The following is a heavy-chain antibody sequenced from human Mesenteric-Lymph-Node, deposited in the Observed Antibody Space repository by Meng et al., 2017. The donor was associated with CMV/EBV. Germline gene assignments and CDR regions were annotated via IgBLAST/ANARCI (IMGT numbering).Heavy chain of an antibody. CDR3: ARVQADILTGYSIWYFDL. Sequence: TFTTYAIDWGRQARGQGPEWMGWINTKTGNPTYAQGYTGRIDLSLNTSVSTAYLQISSLKAEDTAVYYCARVQADILTGYSIWYFDLWGRGTLVTVSS. J-gene: IGHJ2*01. CDR1: TFTTYA. CDR2: INTKTGNP. V-gene: IGHV7-4-1*02. D-gene: IGHD3-9*01.